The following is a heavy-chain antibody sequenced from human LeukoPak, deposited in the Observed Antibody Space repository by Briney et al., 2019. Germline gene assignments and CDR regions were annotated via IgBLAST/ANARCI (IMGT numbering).Heavy chain of an antibody. V-gene: IGHV3-23*01. D-gene: IGHD3-16*01. CDR1: GFTFSSSA. Sequence: GGSLRLSCAASGFTFSSSAMGWVRQAPGKGLEWVSSISHSGGDTYYADSVKGRFTLSKDMSKNTLYLQMNSLRAEDAAVYYCATYRGGDLHASFDYWGQGTLVIVSS. CDR3: ATYRGGDLHASFDY. J-gene: IGHJ4*02. CDR2: ISHSGGDT.